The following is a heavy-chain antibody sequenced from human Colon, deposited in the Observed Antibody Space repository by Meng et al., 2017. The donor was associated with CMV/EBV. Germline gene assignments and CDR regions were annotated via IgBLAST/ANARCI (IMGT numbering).Heavy chain of an antibody. V-gene: IGHV4-39*07. CDR1: GDSISSGRHF. Sequence: QGQLPEAGPELVKPSETRSLTCTVSGDSISSGRHFWGWIRQAPGKGLEWIATIHYTETTHYNPSLKSRITISVDTSKNQISLKVNSVTAADTAMYYCAADISTAWFYYWGQGTLVTVSS. CDR2: IHYTETT. CDR3: AADISTAWFYY. D-gene: IGHD2-2*01. J-gene: IGHJ4*02.